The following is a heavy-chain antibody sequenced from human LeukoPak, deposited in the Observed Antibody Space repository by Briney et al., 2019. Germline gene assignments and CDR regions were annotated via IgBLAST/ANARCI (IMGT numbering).Heavy chain of an antibody. D-gene: IGHD3-3*01. Sequence: SETLSLTCAVYGGSFSGYYWSWIRQPPGKGLEWIGEINHSGSTNYNPSLKSRVTISVDTSKNQFSLKLSSVTAADTAVYYCARVTSSDASDIWGQGTMVTVSS. CDR2: INHSGST. V-gene: IGHV4-34*01. CDR3: ARVTSSDASDI. CDR1: GGSFSGYY. J-gene: IGHJ3*02.